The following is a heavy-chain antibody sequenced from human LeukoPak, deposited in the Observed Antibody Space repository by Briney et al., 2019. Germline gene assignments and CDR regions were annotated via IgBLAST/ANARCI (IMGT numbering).Heavy chain of an antibody. Sequence: ASVKVSCKASGYTFTGFYLHWVRQAPGQGLDWMGWINPNSGGTNFAQKFQRRVTMTGDTSISTAYMELSGLTSDDTAVYYCAREEGSGCYDYWGQGTKVTVSS. CDR2: INPNSGGT. V-gene: IGHV1-2*02. D-gene: IGHD6-19*01. CDR1: GYTFTGFY. CDR3: AREEGSGCYDY. J-gene: IGHJ4*02.